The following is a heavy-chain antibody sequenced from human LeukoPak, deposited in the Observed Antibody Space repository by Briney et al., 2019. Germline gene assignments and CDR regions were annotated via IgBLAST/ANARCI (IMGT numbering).Heavy chain of an antibody. D-gene: IGHD6-25*01. J-gene: IGHJ4*02. CDR2: INGGAIST. CDR1: GFTFSSYA. CDR3: VRPSESWLGQGL. Sequence: GGSLRLSCAASGFTFSSYAMSWVRQAPGKGLEWVSTINGGAISTYYADSVKGRSTISRDNSKNTLYLHMDSLRAEDTAVYYCVRPSESWLGQGLWGQGTLVTVSS. V-gene: IGHV3-23*01.